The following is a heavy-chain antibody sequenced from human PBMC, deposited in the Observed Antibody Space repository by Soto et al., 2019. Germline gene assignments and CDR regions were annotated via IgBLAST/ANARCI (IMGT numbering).Heavy chain of an antibody. CDR3: AREESAVADNDAFDI. D-gene: IGHD6-19*01. CDR2: IYYRGNA. Sequence: SETLSLTCSVSDDSINSDKYYWGWIRQPPGKGLEWIGSIYYRGNAYYNPSLQTRVTISLDKSKNQFSLKLSSVTAADTAVYYCAREESAVADNDAFDIWGQGTMVTVSS. V-gene: IGHV4-39*02. J-gene: IGHJ3*02. CDR1: DDSINSDKYY.